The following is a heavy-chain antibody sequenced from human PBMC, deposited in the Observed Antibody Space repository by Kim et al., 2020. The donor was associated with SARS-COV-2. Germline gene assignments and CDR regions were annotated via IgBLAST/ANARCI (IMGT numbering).Heavy chain of an antibody. D-gene: IGHD6-19*01. Sequence: GGSLRLSCAASGFTFSSYAMSWVRQAPGKGLEWVSAISGSGGSTYYADSVKGLFTISRDNSKNTLYLQMNSLRAEDTAVYYCAKDHIAVAGDYYYYGMDVWGQGTTVTVSS. CDR2: ISGSGGST. CDR1: GFTFSSYA. V-gene: IGHV3-23*01. J-gene: IGHJ6*02. CDR3: AKDHIAVAGDYYYYGMDV.